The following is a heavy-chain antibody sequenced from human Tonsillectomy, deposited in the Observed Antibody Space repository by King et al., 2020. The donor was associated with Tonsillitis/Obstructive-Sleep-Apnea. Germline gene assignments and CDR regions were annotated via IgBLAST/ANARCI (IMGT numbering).Heavy chain of an antibody. CDR1: GYSFPSYW. V-gene: IGHV5-51*03. J-gene: IGHJ6*02. D-gene: IGHD2-15*01. CDR3: SSRMSYSSYATDV. CDR2: IDPGDSDT. Sequence: VQLVQSGAEVKKPGESLKISCKGSGYSFPSYWIAWVRQMPGKGLEWMGLIDPGDSDTRYSPSFQGQVTISADKSISTAYLQGSSLKASDTAMYFCSSRMSYSSYATDVWGQGTPVTVSS.